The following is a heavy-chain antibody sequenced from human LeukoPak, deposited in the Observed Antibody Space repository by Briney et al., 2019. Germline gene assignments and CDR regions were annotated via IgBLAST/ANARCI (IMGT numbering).Heavy chain of an antibody. CDR1: GGSISSYY. CDR3: ARARDSRGYQYKGFDY. Sequence: SETLSLTCTVSGGSISSYYRSWIRQPPGKGLEWIGYIYYSGSTNYNPSLKSRVTISIDTSKNQFSLKLNFVTAADSAVYYCARARDSRGYQYKGFDYWGQGTLVTVSS. CDR2: IYYSGST. J-gene: IGHJ4*02. V-gene: IGHV4-59*08. D-gene: IGHD3-22*01.